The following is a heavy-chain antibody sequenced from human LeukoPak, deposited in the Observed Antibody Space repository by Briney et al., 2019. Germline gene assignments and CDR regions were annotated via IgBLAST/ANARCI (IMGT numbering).Heavy chain of an antibody. J-gene: IGHJ5*02. V-gene: IGHV4-34*01. CDR3: ARARRYYYDSSPNWFDP. CDR2: INHSGST. D-gene: IGHD3-22*01. CDR1: GGSFSGYY. Sequence: SETLSLTCAVYGGSFSGYYWGWIRQPPGKGLEWIGEINHSGSTNYNPSLKSRVTISVDTSKNQFSLKLSSVTAADTAVYYCARARRYYYDSSPNWFDPWGQGTLVTVSS.